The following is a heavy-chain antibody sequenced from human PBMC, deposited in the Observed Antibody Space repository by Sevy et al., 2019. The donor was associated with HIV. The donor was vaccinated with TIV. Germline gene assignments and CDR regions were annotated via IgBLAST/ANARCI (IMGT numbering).Heavy chain of an antibody. Sequence: GGSLRLSCAASGFTFSNAWMNWVRQAPGKGLEWVGRIKSKTDGGTKDYAAPVKGRFTISRDDSKNTLYLQMNSLKTEDTAVYYCTTSGAITMARGAFNYWGQGTLVTVSS. D-gene: IGHD3-10*01. V-gene: IGHV3-15*07. CDR2: IKSKTDGGTK. CDR1: GFTFSNAW. CDR3: TTSGAITMARGAFNY. J-gene: IGHJ4*02.